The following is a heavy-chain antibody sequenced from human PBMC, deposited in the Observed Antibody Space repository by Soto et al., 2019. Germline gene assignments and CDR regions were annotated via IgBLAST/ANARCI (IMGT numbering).Heavy chain of an antibody. CDR3: AKGVGYPLRNAFDI. CDR2: ISWNSGSI. J-gene: IGHJ3*02. Sequence: EVQLVESGGGLVQPGRSLRLSCAASGFTFDDYAMHWVRQAPGKGLEWVSGISWNSGSIGYADSVKGRFTISRDNAKNSLYLQMNRLRAEYTAVYDCAKGVGYPLRNAFDIWGQGTMVTVSS. CDR1: GFTFDDYA. V-gene: IGHV3-9*01. D-gene: IGHD1-26*01.